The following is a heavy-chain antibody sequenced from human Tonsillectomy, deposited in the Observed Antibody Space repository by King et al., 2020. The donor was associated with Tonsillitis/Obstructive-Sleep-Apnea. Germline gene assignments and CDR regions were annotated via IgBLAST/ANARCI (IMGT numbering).Heavy chain of an antibody. V-gene: IGHV3-64D*06. Sequence: VQLVESGGGLVQPGGSLRLSCSASGFTFSSYALHWVRQAPGKGLEYVSAISTNGDYTYYADSVKGRFTISRDNSKNTLYLQMSSLTSEDTAVYYCVRYSGNDNSRCLVYWGQGTLVTVSS. CDR2: ISTNGDYT. CDR1: GFTFSSYA. CDR3: VRYSGNDNSRCLVY. D-gene: IGHD5-12*01. J-gene: IGHJ4*02.